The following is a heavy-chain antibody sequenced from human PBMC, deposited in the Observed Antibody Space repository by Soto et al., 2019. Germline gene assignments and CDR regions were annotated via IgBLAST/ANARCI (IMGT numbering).Heavy chain of an antibody. V-gene: IGHV3-30*03. CDR2: ISYDGSNK. J-gene: IGHJ6*02. CDR3: ARASIVATILGLYGMDV. D-gene: IGHD5-12*01. CDR1: GFPLEKYG. Sequence: GGSLRLSCAVSGFPLEKYGMNWVRQALGKGLEWVAVISYDGSNKYYADSVKGRFTISRDNSKNTLYLQMNSLRAEDTAVYYCARASIVATILGLYGMDVWGQGTTVTVSS.